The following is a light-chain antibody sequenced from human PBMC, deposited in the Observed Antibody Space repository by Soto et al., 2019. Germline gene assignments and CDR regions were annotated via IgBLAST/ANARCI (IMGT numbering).Light chain of an antibody. CDR2: SNN. Sequence: QSVLTQPPSASGTPGQRVTISCSGSSSNIGSNTVNWYQQLPGTAPKLLIYSNNQRPSGVPDRFSGSKSGTSASLAISGLQSEDEADYYCATWDGSTNGSVFRTGSKVTV. V-gene: IGLV1-44*01. CDR1: SSNIGSNT. J-gene: IGLJ1*01. CDR3: ATWDGSTNGSV.